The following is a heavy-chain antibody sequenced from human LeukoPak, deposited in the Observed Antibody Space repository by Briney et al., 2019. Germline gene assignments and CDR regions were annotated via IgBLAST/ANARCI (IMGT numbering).Heavy chain of an antibody. CDR3: ARCRFDYDSSGYYSY. D-gene: IGHD3-22*01. CDR1: GFTVSSNY. V-gene: IGHV3-66*01. CDR2: IYSGGST. J-gene: IGHJ4*02. Sequence: GGSLRLSFAASGFTVSSNYMSWVRQAPGKGLEWFSVIYSGGSTYYADSVKGRFTISRDNSKNTLYLQMSSLRAEDTAVYYCARCRFDYDSSGYYSYWGQGTLVTVTS.